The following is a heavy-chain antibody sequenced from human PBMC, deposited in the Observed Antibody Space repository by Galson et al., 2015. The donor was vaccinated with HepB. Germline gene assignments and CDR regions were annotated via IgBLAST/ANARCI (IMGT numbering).Heavy chain of an antibody. Sequence: PALVKPTQTLTLTCTFSGFSLTTTGMCVSWIRQPPGKALEWLARLDWDDDKFYTPSLQTRVPISKETSKNQVGLRMTNMDPVDTATYFCARIATTVTSSGGLDSWGQGILVTVSS. CDR1: GFSLTTTGMC. D-gene: IGHD3-10*01. CDR3: ARIATTVTSSGGLDS. CDR2: LDWDDDK. J-gene: IGHJ4*02. V-gene: IGHV2-70*17.